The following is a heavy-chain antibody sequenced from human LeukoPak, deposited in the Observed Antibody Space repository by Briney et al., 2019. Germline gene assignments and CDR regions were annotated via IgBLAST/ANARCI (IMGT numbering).Heavy chain of an antibody. V-gene: IGHV4-34*01. J-gene: IGHJ5*02. CDR2: INHSGST. CDR1: GGSFSGYY. CDR3: ARGYVAAAGVNWFDP. Sequence: SETLSLTRAVYGGSFSGYYWGWIRQPPGKGLEWIGEINHSGSTNYDPSLKSRVTISVDTSKNQFSLKLSSVTAADTAVYYCARGYVAAAGVNWFDPWGQGTLVTVSS. D-gene: IGHD6-13*01.